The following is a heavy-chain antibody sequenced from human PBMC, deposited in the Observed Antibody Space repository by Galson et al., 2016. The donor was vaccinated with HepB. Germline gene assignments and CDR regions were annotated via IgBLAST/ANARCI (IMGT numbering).Heavy chain of an antibody. V-gene: IGHV3-30*03. D-gene: IGHD5-18*01. Sequence: SLRLSCAASGFSLSTYAMHWVRQAPGKGLEWVALISYDGSYSSYADSVKGRFTITADESTNTASMELISLRSEDTAVYFCARSYYMSTEGYRPFDSWSQGTLVTVSS. CDR1: GFSLSTYA. J-gene: IGHJ4*02. CDR3: ARSYYMSTEGYRPFDS. CDR2: ISYDGSYS.